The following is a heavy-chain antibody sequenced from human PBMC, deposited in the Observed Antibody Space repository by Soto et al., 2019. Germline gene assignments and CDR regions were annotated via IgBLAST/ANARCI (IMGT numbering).Heavy chain of an antibody. Sequence: GGSLRLSCAASGFTFSSYAMSWVRQAPGKGLEWVSAISGSGGSTYYADSVKGRFTISRDNSKNTLYLQMNSLRAEDTAVYYCAKRHYYDSSGYYYGPVDYWGQGTLVTVSS. V-gene: IGHV3-23*01. CDR2: ISGSGGST. D-gene: IGHD3-22*01. CDR3: AKRHYYDSSGYYYGPVDY. J-gene: IGHJ4*02. CDR1: GFTFSSYA.